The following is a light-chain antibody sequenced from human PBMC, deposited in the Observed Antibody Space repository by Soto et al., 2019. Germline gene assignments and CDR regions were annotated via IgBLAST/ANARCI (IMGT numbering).Light chain of an antibody. Sequence: QSVLTQPASVSGSPGQSITIPCTGTSSDIGSYNYVSWYQQHPGKAPKLMIYDVSNRPSGISNRFSGSKSGNTASLTISGLQAEDEADYYCNSYTSSSTVVFGTGTKVTVL. J-gene: IGLJ1*01. CDR3: NSYTSSSTVV. CDR1: SSDIGSYNY. CDR2: DVS. V-gene: IGLV2-14*01.